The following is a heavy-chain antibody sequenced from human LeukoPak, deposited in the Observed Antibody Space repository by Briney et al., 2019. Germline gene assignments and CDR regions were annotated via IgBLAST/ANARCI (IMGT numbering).Heavy chain of an antibody. CDR1: GGSISSSSYY. CDR2: IYYSGST. Sequence: SETLSLTCTVSGGSISSSSYYWGWIRQPPGKGLERIGGIYYSGSTYYNPSLKSRVTISVDTSKNQFSLKLSSVTAADTAVYYCARLERWLQLNFDYWGQGTLVTVSS. D-gene: IGHD5-24*01. V-gene: IGHV4-39*01. J-gene: IGHJ4*02. CDR3: ARLERWLQLNFDY.